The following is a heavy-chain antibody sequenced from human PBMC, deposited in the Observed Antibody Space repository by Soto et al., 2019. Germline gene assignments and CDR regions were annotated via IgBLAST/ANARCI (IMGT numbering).Heavy chain of an antibody. CDR2: LNSDGSFT. Sequence: EVQLVESGGGLVQPGGSLRLSCAASGFTFNTYWMQWVRQGPGKGPEWVSRLNSDGSFTSYADSVKGRFTVSRDNAKNTVYLQMNSLRVDDTAVYYCTRGIYDYGGYAGFDFWGQGTLVTVSS. J-gene: IGHJ4*02. CDR1: GFTFNTYW. V-gene: IGHV3-74*01. CDR3: TRGIYDYGGYAGFDF. D-gene: IGHD4-17*01.